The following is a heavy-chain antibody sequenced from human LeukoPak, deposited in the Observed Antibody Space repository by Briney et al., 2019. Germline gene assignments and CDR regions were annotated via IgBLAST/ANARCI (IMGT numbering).Heavy chain of an antibody. CDR1: GDSISSGDYY. CDR2: ISSSGST. J-gene: IGHJ5*02. Sequence: SETLSLSCTVSGDSISSGDYYWSWMRQPAGKGVEWIGRISSSGSTNYNPSLKSRVTISVDTSKNQFSLKLSSVTAADTAVYYCARGGSRWFDPWGQGTLVTVSS. V-gene: IGHV4-61*02. CDR3: ARGGSRWFDP. D-gene: IGHD3-10*01.